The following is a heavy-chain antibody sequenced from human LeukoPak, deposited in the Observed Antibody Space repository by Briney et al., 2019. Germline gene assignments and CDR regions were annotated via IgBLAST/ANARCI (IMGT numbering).Heavy chain of an antibody. CDR1: GFTFSSYA. CDR3: AKDLIVGATRNCFDP. J-gene: IGHJ5*02. V-gene: IGHV3-23*01. CDR2: IRGSGGST. Sequence: GGSLRLSSAASGFTFSSYAMSWVRQAPGKGLEWVSAIRGSGGSTYYADSVKGRFNLSRDNSKNTLYLQMNSLRAEDTAVYYGAKDLIVGATRNCFDPWGQGTLVTVSS. D-gene: IGHD1-26*01.